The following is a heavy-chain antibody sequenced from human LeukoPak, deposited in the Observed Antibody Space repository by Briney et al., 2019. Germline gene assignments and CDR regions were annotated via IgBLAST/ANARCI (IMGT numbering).Heavy chain of an antibody. CDR2: IKSKTDGGTT. V-gene: IGHV3-15*07. D-gene: IGHD1-26*01. J-gene: IGHJ4*02. CDR3: TTGPYSGSYQISDY. CDR1: GFTFSNAW. Sequence: GGSLRLSCAASGFTFSNAWMNWVRQAPGKGLEWVGRIKSKTDGGTTDYTAPVKGRFTISRDDSKNTLYLHVNSLKTEDTAVYYCTTGPYSGSYQISDYWGQGTLVTVSS.